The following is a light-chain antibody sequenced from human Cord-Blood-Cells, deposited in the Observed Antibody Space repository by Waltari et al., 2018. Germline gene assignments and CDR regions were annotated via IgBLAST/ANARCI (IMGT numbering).Light chain of an antibody. CDR3: SSYAGSNNLV. CDR2: EVS. V-gene: IGLV2-8*01. J-gene: IGLJ2*01. Sequence: QSALPPPPSPSGSPGQSVTISCTATSSDVGGYNYVSWYQQHPDKAPKLMIYEVSKRPSGVPDRFSGSKSGNTASLTVSGLQAEDEADYYCSSYAGSNNLVFGGGTKLTVL. CDR1: SSDVGGYNY.